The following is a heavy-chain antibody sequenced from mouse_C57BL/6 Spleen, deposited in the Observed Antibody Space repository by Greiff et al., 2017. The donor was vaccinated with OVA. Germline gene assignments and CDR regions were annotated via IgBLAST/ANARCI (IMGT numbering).Heavy chain of an antibody. CDR1: GFTFSDYG. D-gene: IGHD1-1*01. Sequence: DVKLVESGGGLVKPGGSLKLSCAASGFTFSDYGMHWVRQAPEKGLEWVAYISSGSSTIYYADTVKGRFTISRDNAKNTLFLQMTSLRSEDTAMYYCARHYYYGSSAWFAYWGQGTLVTVSA. CDR3: ARHYYYGSSAWFAY. J-gene: IGHJ3*01. V-gene: IGHV5-17*01. CDR2: ISSGSSTI.